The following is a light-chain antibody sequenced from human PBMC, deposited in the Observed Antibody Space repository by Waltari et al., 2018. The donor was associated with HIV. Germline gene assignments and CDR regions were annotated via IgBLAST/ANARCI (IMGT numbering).Light chain of an antibody. CDR3: QQSYSSPLT. CDR1: QTISTS. CDR2: AAS. J-gene: IGKJ3*01. Sequence: DIQLTQSPSSLSASVGDRVTIACRASQTISTSLNWYQQKPGKAPKLLFAAASSLQSGVPSRFSGSASGTDFTLSISTLQPEDYATYYCQQSYSSPLTFGPGTKVDVK. V-gene: IGKV1-39*01.